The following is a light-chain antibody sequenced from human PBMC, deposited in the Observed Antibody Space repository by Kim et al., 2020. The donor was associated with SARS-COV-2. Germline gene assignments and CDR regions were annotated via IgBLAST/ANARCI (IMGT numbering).Light chain of an antibody. CDR1: QGISNY. J-gene: IGKJ5*01. Sequence: DIQMTQSPSSLSASVGDRVTITCQASQGISNYLAWYQQKPGKPPKLLIYAASTLQSGVPSRFSGSGSGTDFTLTITSLQPEDVATYYCQKYKSAPMTFGQGTRLEIK. CDR2: AAS. V-gene: IGKV1-27*01. CDR3: QKYKSAPMT.